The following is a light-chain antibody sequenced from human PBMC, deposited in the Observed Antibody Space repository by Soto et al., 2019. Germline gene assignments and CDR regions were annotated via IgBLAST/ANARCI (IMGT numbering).Light chain of an antibody. CDR3: AAWDDSLNGPV. Sequence: QSVLTQPPSASGTPGQRVTISCSGSSSNIGTNSVNWYQQLPGTAPKLLIYRNDQRPSGVPDRFSGSKSGTSASLAISGLQSEDEAHYYCAAWDDSLNGPVFGGGTKLTVL. CDR2: RND. J-gene: IGLJ2*01. V-gene: IGLV1-44*01. CDR1: SSNIGTNS.